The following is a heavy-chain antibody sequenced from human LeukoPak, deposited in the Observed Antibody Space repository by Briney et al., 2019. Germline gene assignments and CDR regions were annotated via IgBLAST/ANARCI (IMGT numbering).Heavy chain of an antibody. V-gene: IGHV1-69*01. CDR3: ASKAPDSSGYPW. Sequence: GASVKVSCKASGGTFSSYAISWVGQAPGQGLEWMGGIIPIFGTANYAQKFQGRVTITADESTSTAYMELSSLRSEDTAVYYCASKAPDSSGYPWWGQGTLVTVSS. J-gene: IGHJ4*02. CDR1: GGTFSSYA. CDR2: IIPIFGTA. D-gene: IGHD3-22*01.